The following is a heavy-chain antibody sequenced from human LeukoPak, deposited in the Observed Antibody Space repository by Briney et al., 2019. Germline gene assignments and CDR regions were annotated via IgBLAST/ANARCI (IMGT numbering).Heavy chain of an antibody. CDR1: GGSISSGSYY. J-gene: IGHJ5*02. CDR3: ARVVTVTTRGFDP. Sequence: SETLSLTCTVSGGSISSGSYYWSWIRQPAGKGLEWIGRIYTSGSTNYNPSLKSRVTISVDTSKNQFSLKLSSVTAADTAVYYCARVVTVTTRGFDPWGRGTLVTVSS. D-gene: IGHD4-17*01. CDR2: IYTSGST. V-gene: IGHV4-61*02.